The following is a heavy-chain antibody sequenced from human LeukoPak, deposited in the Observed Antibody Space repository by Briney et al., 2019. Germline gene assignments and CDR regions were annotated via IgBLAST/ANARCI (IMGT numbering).Heavy chain of an antibody. D-gene: IGHD3-22*01. CDR2: IIPILGIA. Sequence: GASVKVSCKASGGTFSSYAISWVRQAPGQGLEWMGRIIPILGIANYAQKFQGRVTITADESTSTAYMELSSLRSEDTAVYYCARAPRLRKHGMDVWGQGTTVTVSS. V-gene: IGHV1-69*04. CDR3: ARAPRLRKHGMDV. CDR1: GGTFSSYA. J-gene: IGHJ6*02.